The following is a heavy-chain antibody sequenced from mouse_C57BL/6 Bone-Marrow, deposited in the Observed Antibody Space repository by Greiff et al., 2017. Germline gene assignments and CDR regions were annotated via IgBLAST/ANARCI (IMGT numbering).Heavy chain of an antibody. V-gene: IGHV1-64*01. CDR2: IHPNSGST. J-gene: IGHJ4*01. D-gene: IGHD1-1*01. CDR1: GYTFTSYW. Sequence: QVQLQQPGAELVKPGASVKLSCKASGYTFTSYWMHWVKQRPGQGLEWIGMIHPNSGSTNYNEKFKSKATLTVDKSSSTAYMQLSSLTSEDSAVYYCARRYYGSSKYNYAMDYWGQGTAVTVSS. CDR3: ARRYYGSSKYNYAMDY.